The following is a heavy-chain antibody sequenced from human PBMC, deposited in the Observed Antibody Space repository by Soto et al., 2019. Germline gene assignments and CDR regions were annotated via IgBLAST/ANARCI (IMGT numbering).Heavy chain of an antibody. V-gene: IGHV3-33*05. D-gene: IGHD1-26*01. CDR1: GFNFRNFG. CDR3: VRDFVGPGLDY. Sequence: PGGSLRLSCATSGFNFRNFGMHWVRQAPGEGLEWVTFISFDASRKYYPDSLKGRFTVSRDNSNNTLFLQMNSLNVEDTAIYFCVRDFVGPGLDYWGQGTLVTVSS. J-gene: IGHJ4*02. CDR2: ISFDASRK.